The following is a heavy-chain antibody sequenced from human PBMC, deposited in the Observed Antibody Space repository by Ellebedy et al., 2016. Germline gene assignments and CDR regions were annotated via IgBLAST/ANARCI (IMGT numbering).Heavy chain of an antibody. D-gene: IGHD6-25*01. CDR2: ISATSSAI. CDR3: ARDRLSKSLDP. J-gene: IGHJ5*02. CDR1: GFTFSTYG. Sequence: GGSLRLXXAASGFTFSTYGMNWVRQAPGKGLEWLSFISATSSAISYADSVKGRFTISRDNGKNSLYLQMNSLRAEDTAVYYCARDRLSKSLDPWGQGTLVTVSS. V-gene: IGHV3-48*04.